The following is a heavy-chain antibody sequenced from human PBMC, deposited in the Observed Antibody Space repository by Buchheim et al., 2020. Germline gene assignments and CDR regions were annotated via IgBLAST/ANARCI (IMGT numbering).Heavy chain of an antibody. CDR1: GFTFSDFY. J-gene: IGHJ4*02. CDR2: ISSGGDIT. CDR3: ARRTSGSPDF. D-gene: IGHD1-26*01. Sequence: VQLVESGGGLVKPGGSLRLSCAASGFTFSDFYMSWIRQAPGKGLEWISYISSGGDITYYTDSVRGRFTISRDNSKNSLSLQMNSLGVDDTAVYYCARRTSGSPDFWGQGTL. V-gene: IGHV3-11*01.